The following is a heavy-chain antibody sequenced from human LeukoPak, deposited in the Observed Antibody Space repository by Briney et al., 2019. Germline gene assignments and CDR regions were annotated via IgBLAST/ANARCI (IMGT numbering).Heavy chain of an antibody. CDR1: GYTFTSYG. Sequence: ASVKVSCKASGYTFTSYGISWVRQAPGQGLEWMGWISAYNGNTNYAQKLQGRVTMTTDTSTSTAYMELRSLRSDDTAVYYCARKMELLHYYYYGMDVWGQGTTVTVSS. D-gene: IGHD2-15*01. CDR3: ARKMELLHYYYYGMDV. CDR2: ISAYNGNT. J-gene: IGHJ6*02. V-gene: IGHV1-18*01.